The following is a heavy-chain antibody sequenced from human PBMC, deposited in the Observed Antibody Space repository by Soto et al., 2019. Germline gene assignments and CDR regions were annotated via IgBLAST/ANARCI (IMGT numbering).Heavy chain of an antibody. D-gene: IGHD2-15*01. CDR1: GGTFSSYT. Sequence: SVKVSCKASGGTFSSYTISWVRQAPGQGLEWMGRIIPILGIANYAQKFQGRVTITADKSTSTAYMELSSLRSEDTALYYCASHPVDPMGPPFDYWGQGTLVTVSS. J-gene: IGHJ4*02. CDR3: ASHPVDPMGPPFDY. CDR2: IIPILGIA. V-gene: IGHV1-69*02.